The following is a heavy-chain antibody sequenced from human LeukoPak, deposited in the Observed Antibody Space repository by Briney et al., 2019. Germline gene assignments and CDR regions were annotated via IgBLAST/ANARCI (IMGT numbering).Heavy chain of an antibody. Sequence: GASVKVSCKASGYTFTSYGISWVRQAPGQGLEWMGWISAYNGNTNYAQKFQGRVTMTRDTSISTAYMELSRLRSDDTAVYYCARDGEVVPAAMGYYYYYMDVWGKGTTVTISS. CDR1: GYTFTSYG. V-gene: IGHV1-18*01. J-gene: IGHJ6*03. CDR3: ARDGEVVPAAMGYYYYYMDV. CDR2: ISAYNGNT. D-gene: IGHD2-2*01.